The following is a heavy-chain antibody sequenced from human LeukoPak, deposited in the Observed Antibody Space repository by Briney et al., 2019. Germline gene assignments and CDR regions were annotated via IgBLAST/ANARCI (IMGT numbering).Heavy chain of an antibody. V-gene: IGHV3-21*01. J-gene: IGHJ5*02. CDR1: GFTFSTYS. Sequence: PGGSLRLSCAASGFTFSTYSMNWVRQAPGKGLEWVSSISSGSSFIYYADSVKGRFTISRDNAKNSLFLQMNSLRAEDTAVYYCARGGINTVYAFDPWGQGPLFTVSS. CDR3: ARGGINTVYAFDP. D-gene: IGHD3-16*01. CDR2: ISSGSSFI.